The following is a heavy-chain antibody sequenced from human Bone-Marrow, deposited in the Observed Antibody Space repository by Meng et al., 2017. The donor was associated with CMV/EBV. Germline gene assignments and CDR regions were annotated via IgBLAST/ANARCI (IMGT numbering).Heavy chain of an antibody. CDR2: IYYSGST. D-gene: IGHD2-2*01. Sequence: SETLSLTCTVSGGSISSGGYYWSWIRQHPGKGLEWIGYIYYSGSTYYNPSLKSRVTISVDTSKNQFSLKLSSVTAADTAVYYCARDHRVVVPAAIPYYYYGMDVWGQGTTVTVYS. V-gene: IGHV4-31*03. CDR1: GGSISSGGYY. CDR3: ARDHRVVVPAAIPYYYYGMDV. J-gene: IGHJ6*02.